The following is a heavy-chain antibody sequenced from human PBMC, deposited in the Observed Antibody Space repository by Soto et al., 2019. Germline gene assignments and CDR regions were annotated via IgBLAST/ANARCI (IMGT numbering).Heavy chain of an antibody. J-gene: IGHJ4*02. Sequence: QLQLQESGPGLVKPSETLSLTCTVSGGSISSSSYYWGWIRQPPGKGLEWIGSIYYSGSTYYNPSLKSRVTLSVDTSRTQSSLRLSSVTAADTAVYYCATLWFGEGNYWGQGTLVTVSS. CDR3: ATLWFGEGNY. CDR1: GGSISSSSYY. CDR2: IYYSGST. D-gene: IGHD3-10*01. V-gene: IGHV4-39*01.